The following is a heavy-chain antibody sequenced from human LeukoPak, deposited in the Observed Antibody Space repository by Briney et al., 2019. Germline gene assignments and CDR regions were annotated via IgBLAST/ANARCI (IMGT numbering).Heavy chain of an antibody. CDR1: GGSISSYY. J-gene: IGHJ4*02. CDR3: ARVGGSDGTKRGVGTVDY. CDR2: IYYSGST. D-gene: IGHD1/OR15-1a*01. Sequence: TSETLSLTCTVSGGSISSYYWSWIRQPPGKGLEWIGYIYYSGSTNYNPSLKSRVTISVDTSKNQFSLKLSSVTAAGTAVYYCARVGGSDGTKRGVGTVDYWGQGTLVTVSS. V-gene: IGHV4-59*01.